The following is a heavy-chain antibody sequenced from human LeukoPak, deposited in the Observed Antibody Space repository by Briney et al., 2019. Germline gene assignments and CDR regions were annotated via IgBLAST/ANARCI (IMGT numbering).Heavy chain of an antibody. CDR3: AKGGEFSSTYYDFWSGADY. V-gene: IGHV3-43*01. CDR2: ISCDGGST. CDR1: GFTFDDYT. Sequence: GGSLRLSCAASGFTFDDYTMHWVRQAPGKGLEWVSLISCDGGSTYYADSVKGRFTISRDNSKNSLYLQMNSLRTEDTALYYCAKGGEFSSTYYDFWSGADYWGQGTLVTASS. D-gene: IGHD3-3*01. J-gene: IGHJ4*02.